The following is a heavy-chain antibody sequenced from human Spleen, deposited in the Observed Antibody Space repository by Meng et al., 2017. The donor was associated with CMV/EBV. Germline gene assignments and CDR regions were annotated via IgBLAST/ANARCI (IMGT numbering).Heavy chain of an antibody. V-gene: IGHV4-59*01. D-gene: IGHD3-22*01. CDR2: IYYSGST. Sequence: SETLSLTCTVSGGSISNYYWNWIRQPPGKGLEWIGYIYYSGSTKYNPSLKSRVTLSISVDTSKNQFSLKLSSLTAADTAVYYCARELRGSFDIWGRGALVTVSS. CDR3: ARELRGSFDI. J-gene: IGHJ3*02. CDR1: GGSISNYY.